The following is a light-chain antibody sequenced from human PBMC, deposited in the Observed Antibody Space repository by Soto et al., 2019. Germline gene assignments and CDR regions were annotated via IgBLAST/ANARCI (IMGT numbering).Light chain of an antibody. CDR2: GNS. J-gene: IGLJ1*01. CDR1: SSNIGAGYD. V-gene: IGLV1-40*01. Sequence: QSVLTQPPSVSGAPGQRVTISCTWSSSNIGAGYDVHWYQQLPGTAPKLLIYGNSNRPSGVPDRFSGSKYGTSASLAITGLQAEDEADYYCQSYDSSLSGLYVFGTGTKVTVL. CDR3: QSYDSSLSGLYV.